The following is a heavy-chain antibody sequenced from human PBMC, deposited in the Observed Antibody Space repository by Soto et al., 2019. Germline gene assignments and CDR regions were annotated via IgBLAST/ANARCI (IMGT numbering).Heavy chain of an antibody. Sequence: EVQLVESGGALVQPGGSLRLSCAASRFTFSSHWMSWVRQAPGKGLEWVANIKEDGSVKFYVASVKGRFTISRDNAKNSLYLQMNSLRAEDTAVYYCAREDISMIVGAFDVWGQGTKVTVSS. CDR1: RFTFSSHW. CDR3: AREDISMIVGAFDV. CDR2: IKEDGSVK. V-gene: IGHV3-7*04. D-gene: IGHD3-22*01. J-gene: IGHJ3*01.